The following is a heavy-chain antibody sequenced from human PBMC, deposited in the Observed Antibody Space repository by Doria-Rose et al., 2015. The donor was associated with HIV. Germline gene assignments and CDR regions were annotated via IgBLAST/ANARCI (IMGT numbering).Heavy chain of an antibody. Sequence: QITLKESGPVLVKPTETLTLTCTVSGVSLSSPGMGVSWIRQPPGKALEWLANIFSDDERSYRTSLKSRLTIYRASSKSQVVLTMTDMDPVDTATYYCARIKSSRWYHKYYFDFWGQGTLVIVSA. CDR2: IFSDDER. CDR3: ARIKSSRWYHKYYFDF. J-gene: IGHJ4*02. V-gene: IGHV2-26*01. D-gene: IGHD6-13*01. CDR1: GVSLSSPGMG.